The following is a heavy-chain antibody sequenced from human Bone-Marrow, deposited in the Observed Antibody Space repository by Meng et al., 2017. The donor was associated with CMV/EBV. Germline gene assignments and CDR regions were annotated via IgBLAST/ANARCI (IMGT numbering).Heavy chain of an antibody. CDR1: GGSISSYY. V-gene: IGHV4-59*12. D-gene: IGHD2-2*01. CDR2: IYYSGST. CDR3: ARGHSIVVVPAAMGPRGAYYYYGMDV. Sequence: SETLSLTCTVSGGSISSYYWSWIRQPPGKGLEWIGSIYYSGSTYYNPSLKSRVTISVDTSKNQFSLKLSSVTAADTAVYYCARGHSIVVVPAAMGPRGAYYYYGMDVWGQGTTVTVSS. J-gene: IGHJ6*02.